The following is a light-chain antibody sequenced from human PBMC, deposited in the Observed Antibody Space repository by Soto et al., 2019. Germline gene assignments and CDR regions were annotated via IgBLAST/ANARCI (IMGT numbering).Light chain of an antibody. CDR2: GAY. V-gene: IGKV3-15*01. CDR3: QQYNNWPWT. Sequence: IVLTQSPATLSLSPGERATLSCGASQSVSSNLAWYQQKPGQAPRLLIYGAYTRATGIPARFSGSGSGTEFTLTISSLQSEDFAVYYCQQYNNWPWTFGQGTKVDIK. J-gene: IGKJ1*01. CDR1: QSVSSN.